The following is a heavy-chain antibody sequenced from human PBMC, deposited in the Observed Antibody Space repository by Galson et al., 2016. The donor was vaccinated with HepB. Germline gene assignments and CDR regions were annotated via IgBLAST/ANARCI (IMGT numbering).Heavy chain of an antibody. D-gene: IGHD3-10*01. V-gene: IGHV1-3*01. CDR3: ARDRGGGRFWGAHDAFDL. Sequence: SVKVSCKASGYPFTSYAMHWVRQAPGQRLEWLGWIDGANGNTKYSERFQGRVTITRDTSASTAFMKLTSLRSGDTAVYYCARDRGGGRFWGAHDAFDLWGQGTMVTVSS. CDR1: GYPFTSYA. J-gene: IGHJ3*01. CDR2: IDGANGNT.